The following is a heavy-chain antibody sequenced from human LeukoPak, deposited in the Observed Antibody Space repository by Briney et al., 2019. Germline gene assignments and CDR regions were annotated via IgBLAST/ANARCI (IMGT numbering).Heavy chain of an antibody. J-gene: IGHJ4*02. D-gene: IGHD3-16*01. CDR2: ISGSGHRT. CDR1: GFTFSSYG. V-gene: IGHV3-23*01. CDR3: AKDWGEYFDYVWGSFTSFDY. Sequence: GGSLRLSCAASGFTFSSYGVSWVRQAPGKGLEWVSGISGSGHRTYYADSVKGRFTISRDNSKNTLYLQMNSLRAEDTAVYYCAKDWGEYFDYVWGSFTSFDYWGQGTLVTVSS.